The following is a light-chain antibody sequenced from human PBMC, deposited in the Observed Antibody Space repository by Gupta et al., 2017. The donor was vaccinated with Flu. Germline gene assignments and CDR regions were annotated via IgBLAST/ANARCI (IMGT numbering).Light chain of an antibody. J-gene: IGLJ1*01. CDR1: NIVSKV. CDR2: DIA. Sequence: VSVAPGQTARLTCEANNIVSKVVHWYQQRPGQAPVLVVYDIADRPSGIPERLPGSNSGDTATLSLSRVEAGDEADCYCQVWDNDSDHSVF. CDR3: QVWDNDSDHSV. V-gene: IGLV3-21*02.